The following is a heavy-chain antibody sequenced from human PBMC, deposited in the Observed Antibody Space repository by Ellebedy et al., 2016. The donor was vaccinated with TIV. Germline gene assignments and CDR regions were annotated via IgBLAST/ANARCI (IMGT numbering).Heavy chain of an antibody. J-gene: IGHJ6*02. CDR2: ASAYSGNT. D-gene: IGHD3-10*01. Sequence: AASVKVSCKSSGYTFIDYGISWVRQAPGQGLDWMGWASAYSGNTNYADNLQGRVTMTTDTSTDTAHMELRSLRSDDTAVYYCARYSGSGTYYRNGMDVWGQGTTVTVSS. CDR3: ARYSGSGTYYRNGMDV. V-gene: IGHV1-18*01. CDR1: GYTFIDYG.